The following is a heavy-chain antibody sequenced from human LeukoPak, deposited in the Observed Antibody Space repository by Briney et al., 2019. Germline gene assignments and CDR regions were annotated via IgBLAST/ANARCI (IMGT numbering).Heavy chain of an antibody. CDR2: INPNSGGT. D-gene: IGHD6-13*01. CDR1: GYTFTSYG. V-gene: IGHV1-2*02. CDR3: ARVFRLLAGTEGPYYYYGMDV. J-gene: IGHJ6*02. Sequence: GASVKVSCKASGYTFTSYGISWVRQAPGQGLEWMGWINPNSGGTNYAQKFQGRVTMTRDTSISTAYMELSRLRSDDTAVYYCARVFRLLAGTEGPYYYYGMDVWGQGTTVTVSS.